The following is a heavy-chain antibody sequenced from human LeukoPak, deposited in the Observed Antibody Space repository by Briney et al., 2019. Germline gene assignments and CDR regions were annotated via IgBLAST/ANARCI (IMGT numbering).Heavy chain of an antibody. J-gene: IGHJ4*02. Sequence: PSETLSLTCTVSGGSISSYYWTWIRQPPGKGLEWIGYIYYSGSTNYNPSLKSRVSMSLDTSKNQVSLKLTSVTTADTAVYYCTRVAPGGLFDSWGQGALVTVSS. D-gene: IGHD3-16*01. CDR3: TRVAPGGLFDS. CDR1: GGSISSYY. V-gene: IGHV4-59*01. CDR2: IYYSGST.